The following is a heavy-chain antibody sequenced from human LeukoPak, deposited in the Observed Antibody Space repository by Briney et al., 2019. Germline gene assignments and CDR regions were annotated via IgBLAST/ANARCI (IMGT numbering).Heavy chain of an antibody. CDR1: GESLSKYY. CDR3: ARDLEAYDSSGRSYYGMDV. V-gene: IGHV4-34*01. Sequence: PSETLSLTCAVYGESLSKYYWTWIRQSPGKGLEWIGEINHRGSTNQNPSLKSRVTLSVDTSKHQFSLKLTSVTAADTAVYYCARDLEAYDSSGRSYYGMDVWGQGTTVTVSS. CDR2: INHRGST. J-gene: IGHJ6*02. D-gene: IGHD3-22*01.